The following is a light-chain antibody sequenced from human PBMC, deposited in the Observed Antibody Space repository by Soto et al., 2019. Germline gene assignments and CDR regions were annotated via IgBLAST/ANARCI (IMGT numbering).Light chain of an antibody. CDR3: QQYETFPYT. Sequence: DIQMTQSPSTLSASVGARVSITCRASQNVNSGLAWYHQKPGQAPTLLIYKASTLDSGAPSRFSGGGSGTEFTLTISSLQPDDFATYYCQQYETFPYTFGQGTKLEIK. CDR2: KAS. CDR1: QNVNSG. J-gene: IGKJ2*01. V-gene: IGKV1-5*03.